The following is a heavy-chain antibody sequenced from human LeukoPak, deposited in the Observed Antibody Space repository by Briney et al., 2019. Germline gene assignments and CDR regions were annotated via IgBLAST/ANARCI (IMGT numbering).Heavy chain of an antibody. V-gene: IGHV3-23*01. Sequence: TGGSLRLSCAASGFTFSNAWMSWVRQAPGKGLEWVSAISGSDGSTWYADSVKGRFTISRDNSKNTLYLHMNSLRDEDTALYYCAGDRAYPNDVFNIWGQGTMITVS. CDR3: AGDRAYPNDVFNI. D-gene: IGHD2-21*01. CDR2: ISGSDGST. CDR1: GFTFSNAW. J-gene: IGHJ3*02.